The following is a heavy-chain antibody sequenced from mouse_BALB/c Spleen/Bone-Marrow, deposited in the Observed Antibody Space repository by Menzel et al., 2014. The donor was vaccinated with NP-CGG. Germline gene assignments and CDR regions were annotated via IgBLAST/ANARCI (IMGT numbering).Heavy chain of an antibody. CDR3: ARNYRYPRPYAMDY. D-gene: IGHD2-14*01. J-gene: IGHJ4*01. CDR1: GYTFTSYW. CDR2: IDPSNSET. V-gene: IGHV1S127*01. Sequence: QVQLKESGPELVRPGASVKMSCKASGYTFTSYWMHWVKQRPGQGLEWIGMIDPSNSETRLNQKFKDKATLNVDKSSNTACMQLSSLTSEDSAVYYCARNYRYPRPYAMDYWGQGTSVTVSS.